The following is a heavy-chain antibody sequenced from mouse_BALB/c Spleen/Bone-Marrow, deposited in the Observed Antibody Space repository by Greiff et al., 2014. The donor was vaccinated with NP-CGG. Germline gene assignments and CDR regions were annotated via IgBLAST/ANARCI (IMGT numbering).Heavy chain of an antibody. CDR3: ARGHGYYFDY. Sequence: VQLQQSAAELARPGASVKMSCKASGYTFTSYTMHWVKQRPGQGLEWIGYINPSSGYTEYNQKFKDKTTLTADKSSSTAYMQLSGLTSEDSAVYYCARGHGYYFDYWGQGTTLTVSS. V-gene: IGHV1-4*02. CDR1: GYTFTSYT. J-gene: IGHJ2*01. D-gene: IGHD2-2*01. CDR2: INPSSGYT.